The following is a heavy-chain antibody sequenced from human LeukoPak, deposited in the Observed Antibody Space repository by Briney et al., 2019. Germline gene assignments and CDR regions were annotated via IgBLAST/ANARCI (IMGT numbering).Heavy chain of an antibody. CDR2: INPSGGST. D-gene: IGHD2-2*01. V-gene: IGHV1-46*01. J-gene: IGHJ6*03. CDR3: ARDRDVVVPAANVKRFYYYYYMDV. Sequence: ASVKVSCKASGCTFTSYYMHWVRQAPGQGLEWMGIINPSGGSTSYAQKFQGRVTMTRDMSTSTVYMELSSLRSEDTAVYYCARDRDVVVPAANVKRFYYYYYMDVWGKGTTVTVSS. CDR1: GCTFTSYY.